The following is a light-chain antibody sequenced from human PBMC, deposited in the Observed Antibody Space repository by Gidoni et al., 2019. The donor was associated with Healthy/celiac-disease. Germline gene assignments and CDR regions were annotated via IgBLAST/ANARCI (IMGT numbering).Light chain of an antibody. J-gene: IGKJ4*01. CDR3: QQYYSTSST. V-gene: IGKV4-1*01. CDR2: WAS. CDR1: QSVLYSSNNKNY. Sequence: DIVMTQPPDSLAVSLGGRATINCKSSQSVLYSSNNKNYLAWYQQKPGQPPKLRIYWASTRESGVPDRFSGSGSGTDFTLTISSLQAEDVAVYYCQQYYSTSSTFGGGTKVEIK.